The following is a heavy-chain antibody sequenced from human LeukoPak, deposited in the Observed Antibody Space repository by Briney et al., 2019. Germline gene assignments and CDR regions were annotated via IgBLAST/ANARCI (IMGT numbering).Heavy chain of an antibody. CDR3: ARAPVTGHWYFDL. CDR1: GGSITTYH. D-gene: IGHD6-19*01. CDR2: IYNSGSA. J-gene: IGHJ2*01. Sequence: SETLSLTCSVSGGSITTYHWSWIRQPPGKGLEWIGYIYNSGSANYKPSPKSRLTISVDTSKNHFSLKLNPVTAADTAVYYCARAPVTGHWYFDLWGRGTLVTVSS. V-gene: IGHV4-59*01.